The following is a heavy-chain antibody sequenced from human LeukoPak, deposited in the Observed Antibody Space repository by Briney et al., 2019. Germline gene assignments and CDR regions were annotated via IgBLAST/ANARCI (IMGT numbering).Heavy chain of an antibody. Sequence: SQTLSLTCTVSGGSISSGDYYWSWIRQPPGKGLEWIGYIYYSGSTYYNPSLKSRVTISVDTSKNQFSLKLSSVTAADTAVYYCARLNSSGWYPAFDIWGQGTMVTVSS. CDR2: IYYSGST. D-gene: IGHD6-19*01. J-gene: IGHJ3*02. V-gene: IGHV4-30-4*01. CDR1: GGSISSGDYY. CDR3: ARLNSSGWYPAFDI.